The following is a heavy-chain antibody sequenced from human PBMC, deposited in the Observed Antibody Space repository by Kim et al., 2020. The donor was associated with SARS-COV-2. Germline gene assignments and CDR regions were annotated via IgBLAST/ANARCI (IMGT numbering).Heavy chain of an antibody. Sequence: TIHYAASVQGRVSISRDDSENIAYLQMSSLKSEDTAVYYCTRTTWRSSFDFWGQGTLVTVAS. CDR2: TI. CDR3: TRTTWRSSFDF. J-gene: IGHJ4*02. V-gene: IGHV3-49*02.